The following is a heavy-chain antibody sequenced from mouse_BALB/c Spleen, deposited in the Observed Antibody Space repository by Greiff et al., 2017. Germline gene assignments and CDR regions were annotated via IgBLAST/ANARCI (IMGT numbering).Heavy chain of an antibody. V-gene: IGHV2-9-2*01. CDR2: IWTGGGT. Sequence: VQLVESGPGLVAPSQSLSITCTVSGFSLTSYDISWIRQPPGKGLEWLGVIWTGGGTNYNSAFMSRLSISKDNSKSQVFLKMNSLQTDDTAIYYCVRRGDSYGNYEYYAMDYWGQGTSVTVSS. CDR1: GFSLTSYD. D-gene: IGHD2-1*01. J-gene: IGHJ4*01. CDR3: VRRGDSYGNYEYYAMDY.